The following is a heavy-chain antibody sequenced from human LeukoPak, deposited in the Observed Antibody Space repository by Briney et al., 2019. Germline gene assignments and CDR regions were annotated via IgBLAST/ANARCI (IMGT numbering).Heavy chain of an antibody. Sequence: ASVKVSCKASGYTFTTYSMHWVRQAPGQGLEWMAIINLSGGSTDYTQKFQGRVTMTRDTSTSTVYMELSGLRSEDTAVYYCVRHNHMDVWGQGTTVTVSS. J-gene: IGHJ6*02. V-gene: IGHV1-46*01. CDR3: VRHNHMDV. CDR1: GYTFTTYS. CDR2: INLSGGST.